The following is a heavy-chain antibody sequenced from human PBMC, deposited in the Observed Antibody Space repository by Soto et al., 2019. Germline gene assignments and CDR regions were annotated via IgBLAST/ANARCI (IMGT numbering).Heavy chain of an antibody. CDR3: AREPVGYSYGWDDFDI. D-gene: IGHD5-18*01. J-gene: IGHJ3*02. V-gene: IGHV3-30-3*01. CDR2: ISNDGSNK. Sequence: PGGSLRLSCAASGFTFSSYAMHWVRQAPGKGLEWVAVISNDGSNKYYADSVKGRFTISRDNSKNKLYLQMNSLRAEDTAVYYCAREPVGYSYGWDDFDIWGQGTMVTVSS. CDR1: GFTFSSYA.